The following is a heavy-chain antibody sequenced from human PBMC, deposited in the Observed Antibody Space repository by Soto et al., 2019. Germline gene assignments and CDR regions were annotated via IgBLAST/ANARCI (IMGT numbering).Heavy chain of an antibody. J-gene: IGHJ6*02. V-gene: IGHV3-9*01. D-gene: IGHD3-16*01. CDR3: AKARLWGGDGYNSYYYNAMDV. Sequence: EVQLVESGGGLVQPGGSLRLSCVDSGFTFDDYAMYWVRQGPGKGLEWVSGISWDSGRIGYADSVKGRFTISRDNAKNSLYLQMNSLRPEDTALYYCAKARLWGGDGYNSYYYNAMDVWGQGTTVTVSS. CDR2: ISWDSGRI. CDR1: GFTFDDYA.